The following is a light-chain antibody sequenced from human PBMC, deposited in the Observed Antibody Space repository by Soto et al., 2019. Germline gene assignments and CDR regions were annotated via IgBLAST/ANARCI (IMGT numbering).Light chain of an antibody. J-gene: IGLJ1*01. CDR1: SSDVGGYNY. Sequence: QSVLTQPPSASGSPGQSVTISCTGTSSDVGGYNYASWYQQHPGKAPKVIIYEVSKRPSGVPDRFSGSKSGSTASLTVSGLQAEDEADYYCSSYAVTNIFVFGAGTKV. CDR2: EVS. V-gene: IGLV2-8*01. CDR3: SSYAVTNIFV.